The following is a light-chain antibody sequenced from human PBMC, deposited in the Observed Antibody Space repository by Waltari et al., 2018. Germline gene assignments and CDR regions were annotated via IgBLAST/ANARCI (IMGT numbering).Light chain of an antibody. Sequence: DIVMTQSPLSLSVTPGEPASISCRSSQSLLHSNGYTYFDWYLQKPGQSPQLLIYLGSNRASGVPDRVSGSGSGTDFTLKISRVEAEDVGVYYCMQALQTPWTFGQGTKVEIK. CDR2: LGS. V-gene: IGKV2-28*01. CDR1: QSLLHSNGYTY. CDR3: MQALQTPWT. J-gene: IGKJ1*01.